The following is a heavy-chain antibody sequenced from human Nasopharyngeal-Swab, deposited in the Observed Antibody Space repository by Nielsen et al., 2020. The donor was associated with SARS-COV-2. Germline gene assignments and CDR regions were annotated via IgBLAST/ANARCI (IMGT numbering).Heavy chain of an antibody. V-gene: IGHV3-11*06. Sequence: GESLKISCAASGFTFSDYYMSWIRQAPGKGLEWVSYISSSSSYTNYADSVKGRFTISRDNAKNSLYLQMNSLRAEDTAVYYCVLDEKLGVAVARDYWGQGTLVTVSS. J-gene: IGHJ4*02. CDR3: VLDEKLGVAVARDY. CDR1: GFTFSDYY. D-gene: IGHD6-19*01. CDR2: ISSSSSYT.